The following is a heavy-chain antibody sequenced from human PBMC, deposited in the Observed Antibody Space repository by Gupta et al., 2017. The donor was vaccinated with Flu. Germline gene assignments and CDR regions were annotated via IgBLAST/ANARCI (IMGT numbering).Heavy chain of an antibody. CDR3: AKGGVKPDKYFDL. D-gene: IGHD3-10*01. CDR1: GFTFSYYV. J-gene: IGHJ2*01. Sequence: DVHLLESGGGFVQPGGSLRLSCEASGFTFSYYVMRWVRQAPGKGLEWVSTISASAISTFYSDSVKGRFIISRDDSKNTLYLQMNSLRAEDTAVYHCAKGGVKPDKYFDLWGRGTQVTVSS. V-gene: IGHV3-23*01. CDR2: ISASAIST.